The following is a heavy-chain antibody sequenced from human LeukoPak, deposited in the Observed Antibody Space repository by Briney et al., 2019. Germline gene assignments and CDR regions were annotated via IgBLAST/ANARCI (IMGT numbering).Heavy chain of an antibody. CDR1: GYSFTTYW. CDR3: ARQPNYMDV. D-gene: IGHD2-8*01. J-gene: IGHJ6*03. V-gene: IGHV5-51*01. Sequence: GESLKISCKASGYSFTTYWIVWVRQMPGKGLEWMGIVYPGDSDTRYSPSFQGQVTVSADKSINTAYLQWSSLKASDTAIYYCARQPNYMDVWGKGTTVTVSS. CDR2: VYPGDSDT.